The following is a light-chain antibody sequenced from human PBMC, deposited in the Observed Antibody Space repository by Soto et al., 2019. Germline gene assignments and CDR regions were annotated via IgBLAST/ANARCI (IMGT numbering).Light chain of an antibody. CDR3: QQYNNWPPMA. V-gene: IGKV3-15*01. CDR2: GAS. CDR1: QSVSSN. Sequence: EIVMTQSPATLSVSPGERATLSCRASQSVSSNLAWYQQKPGQAPRLLIYGASTRATGIPARFSGSGSGTEFTLTISSLQSEDFAVYYCQQYNNWPPMAFGQETKVEIK. J-gene: IGKJ1*01.